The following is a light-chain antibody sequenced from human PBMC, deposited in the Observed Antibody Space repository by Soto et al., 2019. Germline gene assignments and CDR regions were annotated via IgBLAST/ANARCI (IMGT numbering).Light chain of an antibody. Sequence: EIVLTQSPGTLSLSPGERATLSCRASQSVSSSYLACYKQKPGQAPRLLIYGASSRATGIPDRFSGSGSGTDFTLTISRLEPEDFAVYYCQQYGSSPWTFGQGTKGDI. J-gene: IGKJ1*01. V-gene: IGKV3-20*01. CDR2: GAS. CDR3: QQYGSSPWT. CDR1: QSVSSSY.